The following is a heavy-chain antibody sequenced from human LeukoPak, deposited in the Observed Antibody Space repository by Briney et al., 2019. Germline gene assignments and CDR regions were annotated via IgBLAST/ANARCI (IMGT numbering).Heavy chain of an antibody. J-gene: IGHJ4*02. CDR2: IYYSGST. CDR1: GGSISSSSYY. V-gene: IGHV4-39*01. CDR3: ARPHSSSLFSSCYFDY. D-gene: IGHD6-13*01. Sequence: PSETLSLTCTVSGGSISSSSYYWGWIRQPPGKGLEWIGSIYYSGSTYYNPSLKSRVTISVDTSKNQFSLKLSSVTAADTAVYYCARPHSSSLFSSCYFDYWGQGTLVTVSS.